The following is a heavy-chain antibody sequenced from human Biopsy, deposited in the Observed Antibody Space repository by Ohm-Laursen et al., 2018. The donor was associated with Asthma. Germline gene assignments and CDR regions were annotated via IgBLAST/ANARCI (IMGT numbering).Heavy chain of an antibody. CDR3: ARDLSGYCTSSACYGFDS. CDR2: INYSGST. CDR1: GGSLSSGPYC. Sequence: LSLTCTVSGGSLSSGPYCWSWVRQHPGKGLEWIGYINYSGSTFYSPSLESRVTVSVDTSKNQFSLKLSSVTAADTAVYYCARDLSGYCTSSACYGFDSWGQGTLVTVSS. J-gene: IGHJ5*01. D-gene: IGHD2-8*01. V-gene: IGHV4-31*03.